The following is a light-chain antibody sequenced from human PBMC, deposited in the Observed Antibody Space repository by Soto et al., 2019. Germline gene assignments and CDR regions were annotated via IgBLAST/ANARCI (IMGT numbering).Light chain of an antibody. Sequence: EIVMTQSPATLSVSPGERASLSCRASQSVSSYSLAWYQQRPGQAPRLLIYGASARATGIPDRFSGRGSGTDFALTIRRLEPEDFAVYYCQQYGSSITFGQGTRLEIK. CDR1: QSVSSYS. CDR3: QQYGSSIT. J-gene: IGKJ5*01. V-gene: IGKV3-20*01. CDR2: GAS.